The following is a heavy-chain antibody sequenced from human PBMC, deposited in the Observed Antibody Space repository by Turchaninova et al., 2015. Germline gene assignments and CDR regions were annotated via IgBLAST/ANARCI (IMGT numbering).Heavy chain of an antibody. J-gene: IGHJ6*02. CDR2: IKQSGRP. V-gene: IGHV4-34*01. CDR1: GVCINGYY. CDR3: ARVCSPVLRFLEWPTRTRHLYGMDV. Sequence: QVQLQQWGAGLLKPSETLSLTCAVHGVCINGYYCSLTLQPPWKGLEWIGEIKQSGRPNYNPSLKSRVTIAGDTSKNQFSLKLSSVTAADTAVYYCARVCSPVLRFLEWPTRTRHLYGMDVWGQGTTVTVSS. D-gene: IGHD3-3*01.